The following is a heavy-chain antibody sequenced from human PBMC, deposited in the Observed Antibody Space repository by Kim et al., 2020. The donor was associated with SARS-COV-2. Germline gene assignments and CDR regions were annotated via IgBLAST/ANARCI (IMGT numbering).Heavy chain of an antibody. J-gene: IGHJ4*02. CDR2: IYYSGST. D-gene: IGHD3-10*01. Sequence: SETLSLTCTVSGGSISSGGYYWSWIRQHPGKGLEWIGYIYYSGSTYYNPSLKSRVTISVDTSKNQFSLKLSSVTAADTAVYYCARDAVELGFGELLYRPPTQHYFDYWGQGTLVTVSS. CDR1: GGSISSGGYY. CDR3: ARDAVELGFGELLYRPPTQHYFDY. V-gene: IGHV4-31*03.